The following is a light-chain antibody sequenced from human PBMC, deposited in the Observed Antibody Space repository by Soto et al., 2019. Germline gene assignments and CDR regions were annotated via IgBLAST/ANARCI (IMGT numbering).Light chain of an antibody. CDR3: AAWDDSLRGPV. J-gene: IGLJ3*02. V-gene: IGLV2-8*01. CDR1: SSDVGGYNY. Sequence: QSALSQPPSASGSPGQSVTISCTGTSSDVGGYNYVAWYQQHPGKAPKVLIYEVTKRPSGVPDRFSGSKSGNTASLTISGLRSEDEADYYCAAWDDSLRGPVFGGGTKLTVL. CDR2: EVT.